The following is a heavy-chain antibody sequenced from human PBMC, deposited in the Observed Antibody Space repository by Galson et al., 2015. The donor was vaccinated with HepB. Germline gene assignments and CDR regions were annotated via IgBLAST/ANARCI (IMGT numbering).Heavy chain of an antibody. CDR3: AAGGLVRLGNFDY. D-gene: IGHD3-16*01. Sequence: SVKVSCKVSRSTLSALSMHWVRQAPGKGLEWMGGSDLEDGETIFAQKFQGRVTVTEDASRGIAYMELNDLRSEDTAIYYCAAGGLVRLGNFDYWGQGTLVTVSS. CDR2: SDLEDGET. J-gene: IGHJ4*02. V-gene: IGHV1-24*01. CDR1: RSTLSALS.